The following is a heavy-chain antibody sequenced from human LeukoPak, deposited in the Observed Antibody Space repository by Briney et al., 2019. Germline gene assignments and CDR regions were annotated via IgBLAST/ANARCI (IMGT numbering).Heavy chain of an antibody. D-gene: IGHD3-10*01. J-gene: IGHJ4*02. CDR1: GFTFSNYA. V-gene: IGHV3-30*01. CDR3: ARDSTYYYYSGSSGPHYFDN. CDR2: ISSGGTYE. Sequence: GKSLRLSCAASGFTFSNYAMHWVRQAPGKGLEWVSLISSGGTYEYYADSVKGRSTISRDNSKNTLYLQLNSLRAEDTAVYYCARDSTYYYYSGSSGPHYFDNWGQGTLVTVSS.